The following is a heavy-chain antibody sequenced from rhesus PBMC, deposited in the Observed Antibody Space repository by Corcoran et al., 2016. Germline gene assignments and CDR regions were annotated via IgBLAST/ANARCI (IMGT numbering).Heavy chain of an antibody. CDR3: ARGTYYYDSGYSDY. V-gene: IGHV4-76*01. CDR2: IYGSSGST. J-gene: IGHJ4*01. CDR1: GGSISSGYD. D-gene: IGHD3-28*01. Sequence: QVQLQESGPGLVKPSETLSLTCAVSGGSISSGYDWSWIRQPPGKGLEWIGYIYGSSGSTNYNPSLKNRVTISKDASKNQFSLKLSSVTAADTAVYYCARGTYYYDSGYSDYWGQGVLVTVSS.